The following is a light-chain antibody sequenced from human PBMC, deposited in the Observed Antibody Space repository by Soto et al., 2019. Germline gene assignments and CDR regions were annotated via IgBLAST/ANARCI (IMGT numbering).Light chain of an antibody. Sequence: EVVLTEAPCTLSMSPWYRATLSFMSSQIVTGSDVAWYQQKPGQAPRLLIYDVSSRATGTPERFSGSGSGTDFTLNIRRLEPEDFAVYYCQQYGTSPLTFGGGTKVDI. CDR1: QIVTGSD. J-gene: IGKJ4*01. CDR3: QQYGTSPLT. CDR2: DVS. V-gene: IGKV3-20*01.